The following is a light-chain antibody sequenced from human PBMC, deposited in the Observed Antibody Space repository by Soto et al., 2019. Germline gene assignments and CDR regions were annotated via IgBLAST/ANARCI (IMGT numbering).Light chain of an antibody. CDR2: GAS. Sequence: EIVLTQSPGTLSSSPGERAILSCRASQSVSSSYLAWYQQKPGQAPRLLIYGASSRATGIPDRFSGSGSGTDFTLTISRLEPEDFATYYCQQAYSFPITFGQGTRLEI. CDR1: QSVSSSY. J-gene: IGKJ5*01. V-gene: IGKV3-20*01. CDR3: QQAYSFPIT.